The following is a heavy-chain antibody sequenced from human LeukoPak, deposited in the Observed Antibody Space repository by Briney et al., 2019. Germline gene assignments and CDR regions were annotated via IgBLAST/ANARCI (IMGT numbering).Heavy chain of an antibody. CDR2: ISSSSSYI. J-gene: IGHJ4*02. CDR3: ARDRVEATHSGAFDY. CDR1: GFTFSSYS. V-gene: IGHV3-21*01. D-gene: IGHD1-26*01. Sequence: GGSLRLSCAASGFTFSSYSMNWVRQAPWKGLEWVSSISSSSSYIYYADSVKGRFTISRDNAKNSLYLQMNSLRAEDTAVYYCARDRVEATHSGAFDYWGQGTLVTVSS.